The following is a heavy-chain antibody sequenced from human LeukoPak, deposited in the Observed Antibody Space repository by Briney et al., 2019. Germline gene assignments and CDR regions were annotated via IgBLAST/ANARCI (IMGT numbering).Heavy chain of an antibody. D-gene: IGHD3-3*01. CDR3: ARDPLEDYDFWSGSFDY. CDR2: ISSNGGST. Sequence: GGSLRLXCAASGFTFSSYAMHWVRQAPGKGLEYVSAISSNGGSTYYANSVKGRFTISRGNSKNTLYLQMGSLRAEDMAVYYCARDPLEDYDFWSGSFDYWGQGILVTVSS. J-gene: IGHJ4*02. V-gene: IGHV3-64*01. CDR1: GFTFSSYA.